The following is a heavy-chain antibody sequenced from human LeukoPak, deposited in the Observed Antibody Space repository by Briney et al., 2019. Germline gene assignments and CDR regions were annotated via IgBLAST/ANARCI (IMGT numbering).Heavy chain of an antibody. CDR3: ARVHSGYGPDYIDH. Sequence: GGSLRLSCAASGFTFSSVSMNWVRQAPGEGLEWVSSISSTSGYISYADSMKGRFTISRDNAKNPLYLQIDSLRAEDTAVYYCARVHSGYGPDYIDHWGQGTLVTVSS. CDR2: ISSTSGYI. J-gene: IGHJ4*02. V-gene: IGHV3-21*01. CDR1: GFTFSSVS. D-gene: IGHD5-12*01.